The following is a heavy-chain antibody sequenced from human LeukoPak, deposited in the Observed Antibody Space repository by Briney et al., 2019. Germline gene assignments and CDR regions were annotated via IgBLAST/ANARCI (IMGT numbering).Heavy chain of an antibody. J-gene: IGHJ4*02. Sequence: PGGSLRLSCAASGFSVSSNYMSWVRQAPGKGLEWVSVIDNSGSTYYADSAKGRFTISRDNSKNTVYLQMNSLRVEDTAVYYCARDGSSRSLGNWGQGTLVCVSS. CDR1: GFSVSSNY. CDR2: IDNSGST. CDR3: ARDGSSRSLGN. V-gene: IGHV3-53*01.